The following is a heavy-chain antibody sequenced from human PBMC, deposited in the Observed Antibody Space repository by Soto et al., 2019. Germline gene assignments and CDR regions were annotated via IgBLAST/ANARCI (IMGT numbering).Heavy chain of an antibody. J-gene: IGHJ6*02. Sequence: KLSETLSLTCTVSGGSISSSSYYWGWIRQPPGKGLEWIGSIYYSGSTYYNPSLKSRVTISVDTSKNQFSLKLSSVTAADTAVYYCARQLRIAAAGTADRYYYYGMDVWGQGTTVTVSS. CDR3: ARQLRIAAAGTADRYYYYGMDV. CDR2: IYYSGST. D-gene: IGHD6-13*01. CDR1: GGSISSSSYY. V-gene: IGHV4-39*01.